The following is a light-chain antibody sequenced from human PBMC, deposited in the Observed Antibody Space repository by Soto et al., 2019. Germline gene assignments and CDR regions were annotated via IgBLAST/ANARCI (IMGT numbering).Light chain of an antibody. Sequence: QSALTQPASVSGSPGQSITISCTGTSSDVGSYNLVSWYQQHPGKAPKLMIYEGSKRPSGVSNRFSGSKSANTASLTISGLQAEDEADYYCCSYASSSTLVFGGGTQLTVL. J-gene: IGLJ2*01. V-gene: IGLV2-23*01. CDR3: CSYASSSTLV. CDR1: SSDVGSYNL. CDR2: EGS.